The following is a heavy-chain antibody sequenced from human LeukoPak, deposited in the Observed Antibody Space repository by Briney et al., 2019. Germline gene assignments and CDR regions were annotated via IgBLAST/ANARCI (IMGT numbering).Heavy chain of an antibody. D-gene: IGHD1-26*01. CDR1: GGSFSGYY. J-gene: IGHJ5*02. V-gene: IGHV4-34*01. Sequence: PSETLSLTCAVYGGSFSGYYWSWIRQPPGKGLQWIGSINYSGNTYYNPSLKSRVTISVDTSKNQFSLKMSSVTAADTAIYYCARQTGSSQIVGATTHFDPWGQGTLVTVSS. CDR3: ARQTGSSQIVGATTHFDP. CDR2: INYSGNT.